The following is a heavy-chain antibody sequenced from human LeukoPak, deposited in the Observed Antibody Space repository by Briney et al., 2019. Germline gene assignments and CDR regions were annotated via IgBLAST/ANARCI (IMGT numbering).Heavy chain of an antibody. V-gene: IGHV3-72*01. D-gene: IGHD2-15*01. CDR1: GFIFSDHY. CDR3: TRIDFTGGTCHDAFDI. J-gene: IGHJ3*02. CDR2: TRNKANSYAT. Sequence: GGSLRLSCAASGFIFSDHYMEWVRQAPGKGLEWVGRTRNKANSYATEYAASVKGRFTISRDDSKNSLYLQMNSLKTEDTAVYYCTRIDFTGGTCHDAFDIWGQGTMVTVSS.